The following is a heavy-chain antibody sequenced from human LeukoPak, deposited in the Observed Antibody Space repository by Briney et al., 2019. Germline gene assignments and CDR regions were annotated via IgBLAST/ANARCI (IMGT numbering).Heavy chain of an antibody. V-gene: IGHV1-18*01. CDR2: ISAYNGNT. CDR3: ARDWGGTVAAMGGGYGMDV. J-gene: IGHJ6*02. Sequence: ASVKVSCKASGYTFTSYGISWVRQAPGQGLEWMGWISAYNGNTNYAQKLQGRVTMTTDTSTSTAYMELRSLRSDDTAVYYCARDWGGTVAAMGGGYGMDVWGQGTTVTVSS. CDR1: GYTFTSYG. D-gene: IGHD2-2*01.